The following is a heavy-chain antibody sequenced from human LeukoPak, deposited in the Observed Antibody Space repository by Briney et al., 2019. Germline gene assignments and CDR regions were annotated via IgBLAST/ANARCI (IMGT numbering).Heavy chain of an antibody. CDR2: IKSKTDGGTT. V-gene: IGHV3-15*01. J-gene: IGHJ4*02. CDR3: TTARIAAAGGFDY. D-gene: IGHD6-13*01. CDR1: GFTFSSYA. Sequence: PGGSLRLSCAASGFTFSSYAMHWVRQAPGKGLEWVGRIKSKTDGGTTDYAAPVKGRFTISRDDSKNTLYLQMNSLKTEDTAVYYCTTARIAAAGGFDYWGQGTLVTVSS.